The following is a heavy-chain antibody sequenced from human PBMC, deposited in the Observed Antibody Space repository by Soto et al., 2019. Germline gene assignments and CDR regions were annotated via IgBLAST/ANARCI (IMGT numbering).Heavy chain of an antibody. J-gene: IGHJ6*02. Sequence: QLQLQESGPGLLKPSETLSLTCTVSGDSISISSHYWGWIRQPPGKGLEWIRNIYYSGSTYYNPTLKSRFTISLDTAKNQVSLKLGAVTAADTAVYYCARMKIVGVLTYDMDAWGQGTTVTVSS. V-gene: IGHV4-39*01. CDR1: GDSISISSHY. CDR2: IYYSGST. D-gene: IGHD3-3*01. CDR3: ARMKIVGVLTYDMDA.